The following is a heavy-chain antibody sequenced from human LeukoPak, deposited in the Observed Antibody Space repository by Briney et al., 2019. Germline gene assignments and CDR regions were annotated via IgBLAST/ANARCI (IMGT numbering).Heavy chain of an antibody. D-gene: IGHD3-10*01. CDR1: GFTFSSYA. V-gene: IGHV3-30*04. J-gene: IGHJ3*02. Sequence: GRSLRLSCAASGFTFSSYAMHWVRQAPGKGLEWVAVISYDGSNKYYADSVKGRFTISRDNSKNTLYLQMNSLRAEDTAVCYCARDLLWFGELFDAFDIWGQGTMVTVSS. CDR3: ARDLLWFGELFDAFDI. CDR2: ISYDGSNK.